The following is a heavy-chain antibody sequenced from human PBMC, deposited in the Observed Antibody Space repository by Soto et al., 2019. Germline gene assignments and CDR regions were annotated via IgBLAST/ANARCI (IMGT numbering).Heavy chain of an antibody. CDR3: VRYPRSVGGSYRPDY. J-gene: IGHJ4*02. D-gene: IGHD3-16*02. CDR2: INSDGSIT. Sequence: EAHLVESGGKLVQPGGSLRLSCAASGFTFSSYWMHWVRQVPEKGLVWVSRINSDGSITNYADAVKGRFTISRDNVKNTLYLQMNSLRAEDTAVYYCVRYPRSVGGSYRPDYWGQGTLVTVSS. CDR1: GFTFSSYW. V-gene: IGHV3-74*02.